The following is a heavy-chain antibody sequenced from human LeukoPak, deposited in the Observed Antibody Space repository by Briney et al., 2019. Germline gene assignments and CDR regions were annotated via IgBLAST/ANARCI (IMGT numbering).Heavy chain of an antibody. CDR2: ISSSSSTI. V-gene: IGHV3-48*04. CDR3: ARGGKVTGLDY. Sequence: GGSLRLSYAASGFTFSSYSMNWVRQAPGKGLEWVSYISSSSSTIYYADSVEGRFTISRGNAKNSLYLQMNSLRAEDTAVYYCARGGKVTGLDYWGQGTLVTVSS. CDR1: GFTFSSYS. J-gene: IGHJ4*02. D-gene: IGHD1-20*01.